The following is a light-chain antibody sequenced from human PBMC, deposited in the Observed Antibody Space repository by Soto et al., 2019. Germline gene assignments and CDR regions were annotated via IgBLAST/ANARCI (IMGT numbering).Light chain of an antibody. CDR2: GAS. CDR1: QGVGSNY. V-gene: IGKV3D-20*02. J-gene: IGKJ2*01. Sequence: EIVLTQSPGTLSLSPGERATLSCKASQGVGSNYLAWYQQKPGQAPRPLIYGASSRATGIPDRFSGSGSGADFTLTISRLEPEDFAVYYCQQRSNWPRTFGQGTKLEIK. CDR3: QQRSNWPRT.